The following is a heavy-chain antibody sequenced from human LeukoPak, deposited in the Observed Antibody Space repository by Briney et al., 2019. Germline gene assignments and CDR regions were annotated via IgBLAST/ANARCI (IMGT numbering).Heavy chain of an antibody. Sequence: GGSLRLSCAASGFTVSSNHMSWVRQAPGEGLEWVSVIYSGGNTYYADSVKGRFTISRDNSKNTLYLHMNSLRADDTAVYYCARGGRAGWSASYEDSFDIWGQGTMVTVSS. V-gene: IGHV3-53*01. CDR2: IYSGGNT. J-gene: IGHJ3*02. CDR1: GFTVSSNH. D-gene: IGHD1-26*01. CDR3: ARGGRAGWSASYEDSFDI.